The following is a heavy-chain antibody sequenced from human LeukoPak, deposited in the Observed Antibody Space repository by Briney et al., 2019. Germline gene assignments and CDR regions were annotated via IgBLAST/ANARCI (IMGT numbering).Heavy chain of an antibody. Sequence: ASVKVSCKASGYTFTSYAMNWVRQAPGQGLEWMGWINTNTGNPTYAQGFTGRFVFSLDTSVSTAYLQISSLKAEDTAVYYCARRQAAEFGELFLEEHAFDIWGQGTKVIVSS. V-gene: IGHV7-4-1*02. D-gene: IGHD3-10*01. CDR3: ARRQAAEFGELFLEEHAFDI. CDR1: GYTFTSYA. CDR2: INTNTGNP. J-gene: IGHJ3*02.